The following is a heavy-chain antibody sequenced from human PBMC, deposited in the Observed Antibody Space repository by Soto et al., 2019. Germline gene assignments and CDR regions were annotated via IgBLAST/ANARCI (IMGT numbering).Heavy chain of an antibody. CDR1: GGTFSSHS. V-gene: IGHV1-69*01. D-gene: IGHD2-21*02. Sequence: VQLMQSGAEVKKPGSSVKVSCKASGGTFSSHSINWVRQAPGQGLEWMGGIITLFGTSNYAQNFQGRVTITADQSTCTAYMELNSLTSDDTAVYYCARDVGYGDFSAALLDWGQGTLVTVSS. CDR3: ARDVGYGDFSAALLD. CDR2: IITLFGTS. J-gene: IGHJ4*02.